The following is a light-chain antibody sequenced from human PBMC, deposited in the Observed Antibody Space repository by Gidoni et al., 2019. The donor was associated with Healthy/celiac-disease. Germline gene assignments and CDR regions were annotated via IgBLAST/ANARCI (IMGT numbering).Light chain of an antibody. V-gene: IGLV1-44*01. CDR3: AAWDDSLNGLF. J-gene: IGLJ1*01. Sequence: VLTQPPSASGTPEQRVTISCSGSSSNIGSNTVNWYQQLPGTAPKLLIYSNNQRPSGVLDRFSGSKSGTSASLAISGLQSEDEADYYCAAWDDSLNGLFFGTGTKVTVL. CDR2: SNN. CDR1: SSNIGSNT.